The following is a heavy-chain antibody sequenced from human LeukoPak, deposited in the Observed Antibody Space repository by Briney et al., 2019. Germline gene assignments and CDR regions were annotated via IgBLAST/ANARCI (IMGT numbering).Heavy chain of an antibody. CDR1: GFTFSNAW. CDR3: TTDAYCGGDCYFHLQH. D-gene: IGHD2-21*02. J-gene: IGHJ1*01. CDR2: IKSKTDGGTT. V-gene: IGHV3-15*01. Sequence: GGSLRLSCAASGFTFSNAWMSWVRRAPGKGLEWVGRIKSKTDGGTTDYAAPVKGRFTISRDDSKNTLYLEMNSLKTEDTAVYYCTTDAYCGGDCYFHLQHWGQGTLVTVSS.